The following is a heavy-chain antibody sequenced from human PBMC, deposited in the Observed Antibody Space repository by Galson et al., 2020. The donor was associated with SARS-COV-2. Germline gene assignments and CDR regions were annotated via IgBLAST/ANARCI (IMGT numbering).Heavy chain of an antibody. Sequence: SETLSLTCTVSGYSISSGYYWGWIRQPPGKGLEWIRSIYHSGSTYYNPSLKSRVTISVDTSKNQFSLKLSAVTAADTAVYYCGYGYSSSWYRGWGQGTLVTVSS. CDR1: GYSISSGYY. D-gene: IGHD6-13*01. J-gene: IGHJ4*02. CDR2: IYHSGST. V-gene: IGHV4-38-2*02. CDR3: GYGYSSSWYRG.